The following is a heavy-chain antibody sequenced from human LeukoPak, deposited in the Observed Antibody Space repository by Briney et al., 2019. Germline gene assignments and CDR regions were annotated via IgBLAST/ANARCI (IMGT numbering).Heavy chain of an antibody. V-gene: IGHV3-21*01. J-gene: IGHJ3*02. D-gene: IGHD3-22*01. Sequence: PGGSLRLSCAASGFTFSSYSMNWVRQAPGKGLEWVSSISSSSSYIYYADSVKGRFTISRDNAKNSLYLQMNSLRAEDTAVYYCAGNYDSSGDHAFDIWGQGTMVTVSS. CDR3: AGNYDSSGDHAFDI. CDR1: GFTFSSYS. CDR2: ISSSSSYI.